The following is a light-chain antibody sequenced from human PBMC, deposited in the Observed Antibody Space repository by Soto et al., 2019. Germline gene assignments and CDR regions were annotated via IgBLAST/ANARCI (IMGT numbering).Light chain of an antibody. CDR2: ENN. Sequence: QSVLTQPPSVSEAPGQRVTISCTGSSSNIGAGYEAHWYQQVPGTAPKLLIYENNNRPSGVPDRFSGSKSGTSASLAITGLQAEDEAEYYCQSYDSSLSGYVFGTGTKFTDL. J-gene: IGLJ1*01. CDR1: SSNIGAGYE. CDR3: QSYDSSLSGYV. V-gene: IGLV1-40*01.